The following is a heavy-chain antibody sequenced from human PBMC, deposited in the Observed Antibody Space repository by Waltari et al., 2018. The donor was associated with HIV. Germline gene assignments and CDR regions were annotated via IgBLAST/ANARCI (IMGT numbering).Heavy chain of an antibody. J-gene: IGHJ4*02. CDR1: GFTFSSSC. D-gene: IGHD5-12*01. Sequence: EVPLVESGGGLVQPGGSLRLSCAPSGFTFSSSCMHWVRQAPGKGLVWVSRINSEGSSTSYADSVKGRFTISRDNAKNTLYLQMNSLRVEDTAVYYCARGDGYAYPNWGQGTLVTVSS. CDR2: INSEGSST. V-gene: IGHV3-74*01. CDR3: ARGDGYAYPN.